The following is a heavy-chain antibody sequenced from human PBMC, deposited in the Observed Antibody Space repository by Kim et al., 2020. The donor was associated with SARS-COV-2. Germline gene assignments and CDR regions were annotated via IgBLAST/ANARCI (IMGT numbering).Heavy chain of an antibody. J-gene: IGHJ3*02. D-gene: IGHD3-10*01. CDR3: AREFTSYGSGSYLAFDI. CDR1: GGTFSSYA. V-gene: IGHV1-69*13. CDR2: TIPIFVTA. Sequence: SVKVSCKASGGTFSSYAISRVRQAPGQGLEWMGGTIPIFVTATYAQKFQCRVTITADESTRTAYMELSSLRSEDTAVYYCAREFTSYGSGSYLAFDIWGRGTMVTVSS.